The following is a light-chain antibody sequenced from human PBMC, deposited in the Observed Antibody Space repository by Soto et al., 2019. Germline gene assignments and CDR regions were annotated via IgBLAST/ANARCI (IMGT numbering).Light chain of an antibody. CDR3: QHYNNWPRT. CDR2: AAS. Sequence: AIQLTQSPSSLSASVGDSVTITCRASQDISTHIAWYQQKPGTAPKVLIYAASTLESGVPSRFSGSGSGTDFTLTISSLQPEDFGTYFCQHYNNWPRTFGQGTKVEIK. V-gene: IGKV1D-13*01. CDR1: QDISTH. J-gene: IGKJ1*01.